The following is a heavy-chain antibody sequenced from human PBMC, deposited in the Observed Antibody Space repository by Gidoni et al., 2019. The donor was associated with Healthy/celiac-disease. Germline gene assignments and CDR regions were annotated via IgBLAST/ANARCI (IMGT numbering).Heavy chain of an antibody. CDR2: INPSGGST. V-gene: IGHV1-46*01. CDR3: ARDQVIVVVRAGYYYYGMDV. J-gene: IGHJ6*02. CDR1: GYTFTSYY. Sequence: QVQLVQSGAEVKKPGASVKVSCKASGYTFTSYYMHWVRQAPGQGREWMGIINPSGGSTSYAQKFQGRVTMTRDTSTSTVYMELSSLRSEDTAVYYCARDQVIVVVRAGYYYYGMDVWGQGTTVTVSS. D-gene: IGHD3-22*01.